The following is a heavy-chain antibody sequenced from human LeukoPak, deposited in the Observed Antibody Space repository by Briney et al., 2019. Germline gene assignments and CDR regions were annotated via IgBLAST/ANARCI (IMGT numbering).Heavy chain of an antibody. CDR3: AKRFYDILTGYSYDAFDI. J-gene: IGHJ3*02. CDR2: IRYDGSNK. CDR1: GFTFSSYG. V-gene: IGHV3-30*02. Sequence: PGGSLRLSCAASGFTFSSYGMHWVRQAPGKGLEWVAFIRYDGSNKYYADSVKGRFTISRDNSKNTLYLQMNSLRAEDTAVYYCAKRFYDILTGYSYDAFDIWGQGTMVTVSS. D-gene: IGHD3-9*01.